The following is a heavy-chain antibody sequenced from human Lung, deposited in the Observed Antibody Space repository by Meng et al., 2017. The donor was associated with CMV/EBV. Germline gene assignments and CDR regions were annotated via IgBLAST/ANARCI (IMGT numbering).Heavy chain of an antibody. CDR3: ATDLRGRAVAGTYYYYGMDL. J-gene: IGHJ6*02. D-gene: IGHD6-19*01. V-gene: IGHV3-15*01. CDR1: GFTFSDAW. CDR2: IKSKIDGGTT. Sequence: GESXKISCAASGFTFSDAWMSWVRQAPGKGLEWVGRIKSKIDGGTTDYAAPVKGRFTISGDDSRNTLYLQMNSLKTEDTAVYYCATDLRGRAVAGTYYYYGMDLWXQGTKVTVSS.